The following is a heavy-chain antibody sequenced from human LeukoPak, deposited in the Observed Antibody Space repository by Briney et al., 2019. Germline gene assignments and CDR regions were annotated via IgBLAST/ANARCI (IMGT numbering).Heavy chain of an antibody. D-gene: IGHD3-3*01. J-gene: IGHJ6*03. V-gene: IGHV3-7*01. CDR1: GFTFSSYW. CDR2: IKQDGSEK. CDR3: ARDPRILSYYDFWSGYYPYYYYYMDV. Sequence: PGGSLRLSCAASGFTFSSYWMSWVRQAPGKGLEWVANIKQDGSEKYYVDSVKGRFTISRDNAKNSLYLQMNSLRAEDTAVYYCARDPRILSYYDFWSGYYPYYYYYMDVWGKGTTVTVSS.